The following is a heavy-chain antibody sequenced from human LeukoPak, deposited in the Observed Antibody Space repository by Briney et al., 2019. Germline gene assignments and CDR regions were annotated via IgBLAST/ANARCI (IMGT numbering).Heavy chain of an antibody. Sequence: SVKVSCKAPGGTFSSYAISWVRQAPGQGLEWMGRIIPILGIANYAQKFQGRVTITADKSTSTAYMELSSLRSEDTAVYYCARGYSSSWAPYNWFDPWGQGTLVTVSS. J-gene: IGHJ5*02. CDR1: GGTFSSYA. CDR2: IIPILGIA. CDR3: ARGYSSSWAPYNWFDP. V-gene: IGHV1-69*04. D-gene: IGHD6-13*01.